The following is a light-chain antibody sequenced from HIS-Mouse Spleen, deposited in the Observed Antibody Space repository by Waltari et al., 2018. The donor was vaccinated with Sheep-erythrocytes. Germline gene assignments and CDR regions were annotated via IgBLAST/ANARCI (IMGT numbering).Light chain of an antibody. Sequence: SYELPQPPSVSVSPAQTARITCPADALPQQYAYWYQHKPSQAPLLVIYKDSERPSGIPERFSGSSSGTTVTLTISGVQAEDEADYYCQSADSSGTYVVFGGGTKLTVL. CDR2: KDS. CDR1: ALPQQY. V-gene: IGLV3-25*03. J-gene: IGLJ2*01. CDR3: QSADSSGTYVV.